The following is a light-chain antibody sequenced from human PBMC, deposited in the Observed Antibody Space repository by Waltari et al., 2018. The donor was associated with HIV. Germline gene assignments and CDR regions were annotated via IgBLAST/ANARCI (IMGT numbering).Light chain of an antibody. V-gene: IGLV1-36*01. CDR3: ATWDDGLNALL. J-gene: IGLJ2*01. Sequence: QSVLTQSPSVSEAPGQRVTISCSGSSSNIGSHAVTWFRQSPGKPPKLLVYHDDLFLSVVPARFPASKSGTPASLAINGLQSEDESLYYWATWDDGLNALLFGGGTKVTVL. CDR2: HDD. CDR1: SSNIGSHA.